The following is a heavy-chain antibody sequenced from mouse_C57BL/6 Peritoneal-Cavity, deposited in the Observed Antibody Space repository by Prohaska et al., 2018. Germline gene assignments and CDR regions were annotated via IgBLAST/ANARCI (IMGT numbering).Heavy chain of an antibody. CDR3: TNYYGSSYAMEY. CDR2: IDPETGGT. Sequence: QVQLQQSGAELVRPGASVTLSCKASGYTFTDYEMHWVKQTPVHGLEWIGAIDPETGGTAYNQKFKSKAILAADKASSTAYMELRSLTSEDSAVYYCTNYYGSSYAMEYWGQGTSVTVSS. CDR1: GYTFTDYE. J-gene: IGHJ4*01. V-gene: IGHV1-15*01. D-gene: IGHD1-1*01.